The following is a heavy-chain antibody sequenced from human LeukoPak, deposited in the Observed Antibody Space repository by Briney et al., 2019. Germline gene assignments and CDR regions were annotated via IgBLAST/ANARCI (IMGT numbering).Heavy chain of an antibody. V-gene: IGHV1-69*05. CDR1: GGTFISYA. CDR2: IIPIFGTA. J-gene: IGHJ5*02. CDR3: ARDLLAPWIAACPGGWFDP. D-gene: IGHD6-6*01. Sequence: ASVKVSCKASGGTFISYAISWVRQAPGQGREWMGGIIPIFGTANYAQKFQGRVTITTDESTSTAYMELSSLRSEDTAVYYCARDLLAPWIAACPGGWFDPWGQGTLVTVSS.